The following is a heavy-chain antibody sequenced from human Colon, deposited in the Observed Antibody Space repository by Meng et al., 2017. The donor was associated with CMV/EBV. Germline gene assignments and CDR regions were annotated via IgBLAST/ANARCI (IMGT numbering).Heavy chain of an antibody. CDR1: GDSVNTNMYF. J-gene: IGHJ1*01. V-gene: IGHV4-61*01. D-gene: IGHD3-3*01. CDR3: ARDRFLGGEHVS. CDR2: IYYNGRT. Sequence: TGSGDSVNTNMYFWSWIRQPPGKGLEWIGYIYYNGRTNLNPSLKSRVTLSLDTSRNQFSLNLASVTAADTAVYYCARDRFLGGEHVSWGQGTLVTVSS.